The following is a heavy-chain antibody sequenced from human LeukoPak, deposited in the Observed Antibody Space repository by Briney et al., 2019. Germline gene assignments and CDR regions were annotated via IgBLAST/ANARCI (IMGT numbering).Heavy chain of an antibody. Sequence: GGSLRLSCAASGFTFDDYAMHWVRQAPGKGLEWVSGISWNSGSIGYADSVKGRFTNSRDNAKNSLYLQMNSLRAEDTALYYCAKEDGSGSYYPYYFDFWGQGTLVTVSS. D-gene: IGHD3-10*01. CDR3: AKEDGSGSYYPYYFDF. CDR2: ISWNSGSI. CDR1: GFTFDDYA. V-gene: IGHV3-9*01. J-gene: IGHJ4*02.